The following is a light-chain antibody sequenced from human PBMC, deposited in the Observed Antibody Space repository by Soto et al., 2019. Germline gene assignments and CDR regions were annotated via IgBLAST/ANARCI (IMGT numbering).Light chain of an antibody. CDR3: QQYNNWPRT. V-gene: IGKV3-15*01. CDR2: GAS. J-gene: IGKJ1*01. Sequence: EIVMTQSPATLSVSLGERATLSCRTSQSVSSNLAWYQHKPGQAPRLLIYGASTRATGIPARFSGSGSGTEFTLTISSLQSEDFAAYYCQQYNNWPRTFGQGTKVDIK. CDR1: QSVSSN.